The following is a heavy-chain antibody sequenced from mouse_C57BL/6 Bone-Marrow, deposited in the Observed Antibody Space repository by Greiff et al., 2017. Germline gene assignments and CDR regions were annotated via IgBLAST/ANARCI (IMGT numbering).Heavy chain of an antibody. CDR2: INPYNGGT. V-gene: IGHV1-19*01. Sequence: VQLQQSGPVLVKPGASVKMSCKASGYTFTDYYMNWVQQGHGKSLEWIGVINPYNGGTSYTQKFKGQATLTVDKSSSTVYMELNSLTSEDAAVYYCARGGMGYAIDYWGQGTSVTVSS. CDR3: ARGGMGYAIDY. J-gene: IGHJ4*01. CDR1: GYTFTDYY.